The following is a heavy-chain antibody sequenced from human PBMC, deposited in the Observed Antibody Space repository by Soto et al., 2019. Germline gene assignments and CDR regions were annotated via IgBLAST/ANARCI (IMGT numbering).Heavy chain of an antibody. J-gene: IGHJ4*02. CDR1: GYTFTSYY. V-gene: IGHV1-46*01. Sequence: QVQLVQSGAEVKKPGASVKVSCKASGYTFTSYYMHWVRQAPGQGLEWMGIINPSGGSTSYAQKFQGRVTMTRDTSTSTVYMELSSLRSEDTAVYYCARGLQLRPGRGYYFDYWGQGTLVTVSS. CDR3: ARGLQLRPGRGYYFDY. D-gene: IGHD5-18*01. CDR2: INPSGGST.